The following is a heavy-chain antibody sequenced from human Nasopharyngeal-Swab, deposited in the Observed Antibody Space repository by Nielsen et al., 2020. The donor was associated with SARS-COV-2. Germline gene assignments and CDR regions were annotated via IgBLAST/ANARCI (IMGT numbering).Heavy chain of an antibody. Sequence: GGSLRLSCAASGFTFSSYWMSWVRQAPGKGLGWVANIKQDGSEKYYADSVKGRFTISRDNAKNSLYLQMNSLRAEDTAAYYCARDSRGYSYGYIYFDYWGQGTLVTVSS. CDR2: IKQDGSEK. V-gene: IGHV3-7*03. D-gene: IGHD5-18*01. CDR3: ARDSRGYSYGYIYFDY. CDR1: GFTFSSYW. J-gene: IGHJ4*02.